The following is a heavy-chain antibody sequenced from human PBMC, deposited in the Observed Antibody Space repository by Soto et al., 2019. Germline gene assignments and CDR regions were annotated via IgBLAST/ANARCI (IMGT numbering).Heavy chain of an antibody. CDR3: ARRAWDSYYAIDV. D-gene: IGHD3-22*01. CDR1: GFTYTDFA. Sequence: VQLVESGGGEVQPGRSLRLYCAASGFTYTDFALHWVRQAPGKGLEWVAIISYDGSDKYYADSVKGRFAISRDNPKNTLSLEMNSLRPEDTAVYFCARRAWDSYYAIDVWGQGTTVTVFS. CDR2: ISYDGSDK. V-gene: IGHV3-30*09. J-gene: IGHJ6*02.